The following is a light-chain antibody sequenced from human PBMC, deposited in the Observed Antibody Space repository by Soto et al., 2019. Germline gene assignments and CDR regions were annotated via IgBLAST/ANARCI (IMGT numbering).Light chain of an antibody. Sequence: QSALTQPASVSGSPGQSITISCTGTSSDVGSYNIVSWYQQHPGKAPKLMIYEGSKRPSGISSRFSGSKSGNTASLTISGLQAEDEADFYCFSYASSGTYVFGTGTKLTVL. CDR2: EGS. J-gene: IGLJ1*01. CDR1: SSDVGSYNI. CDR3: FSYASSGTYV. V-gene: IGLV2-23*01.